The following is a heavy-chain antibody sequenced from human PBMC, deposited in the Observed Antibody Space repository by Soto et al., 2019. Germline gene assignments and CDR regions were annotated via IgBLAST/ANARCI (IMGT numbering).Heavy chain of an antibody. Sequence: QVQLVESGGNMVQPGRSLRLSCAASGFTFGNNAMQWVRHAAGKGLEWVAQIWFDGNNKYYTDSVKGRFTISRDNLKNTVYLQMDSLRADDTAVYYCARDGQQLAPYAMDVWGQGTTVIVCS. CDR1: GFTFGNNA. V-gene: IGHV3-33*01. CDR3: ARDGQQLAPYAMDV. D-gene: IGHD6-13*01. J-gene: IGHJ6*02. CDR2: IWFDGNNK.